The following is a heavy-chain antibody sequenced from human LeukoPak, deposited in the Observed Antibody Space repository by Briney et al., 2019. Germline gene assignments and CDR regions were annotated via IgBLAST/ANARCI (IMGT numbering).Heavy chain of an antibody. D-gene: IGHD3-22*01. V-gene: IGHV3-48*03. CDR1: GFTFSSYE. CDR3: ARAASSSYYYHYFDY. CDR2: ISSSGSTI. Sequence: GGSLRLSCAASGFTFSSYEMNWVRQAPGKGLEWVSYISSSGSTIYYADSVKGRFTISRDNAKNSLYLQMNSLRAEDTAVYYCARAASSSYYYHYFDYWGQGTLVTVSS. J-gene: IGHJ4*02.